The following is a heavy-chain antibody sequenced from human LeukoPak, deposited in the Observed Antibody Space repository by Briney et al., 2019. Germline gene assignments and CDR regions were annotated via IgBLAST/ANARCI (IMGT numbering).Heavy chain of an antibody. CDR3: ARDTAGATYWDY. D-gene: IGHD1-26*01. Sequence: SETLSLTCTFSGGSISSYYWSWIRQPPGKGLEWIGYIYYSGSTNYNPSLKSRVTISVDTSKNQFSLKLSSVTAADTAVYYCARDTAGATYWDYWGQGTLVTVSS. CDR2: IYYSGST. V-gene: IGHV4-59*01. J-gene: IGHJ4*02. CDR1: GGSISSYY.